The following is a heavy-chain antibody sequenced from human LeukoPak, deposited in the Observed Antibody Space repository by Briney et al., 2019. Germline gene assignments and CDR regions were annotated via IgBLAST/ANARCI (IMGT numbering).Heavy chain of an antibody. CDR2: ISWNSGSI. Sequence: GRSLRLSCAASGFTFDDYAMHWVRQAPGKGLEWVSGISWNSGSIGYADSVKGRFTISRDNAKNSLYLQMNSLRAEDMALYYCAKVATRYYDSSGYYSHYFDDWGQGTLVTVSS. J-gene: IGHJ4*02. V-gene: IGHV3-9*03. CDR3: AKVATRYYDSSGYYSHYFDD. CDR1: GFTFDDYA. D-gene: IGHD3-22*01.